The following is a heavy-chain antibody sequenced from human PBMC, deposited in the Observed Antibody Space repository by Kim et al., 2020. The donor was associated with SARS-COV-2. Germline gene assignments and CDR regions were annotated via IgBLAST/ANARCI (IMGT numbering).Heavy chain of an antibody. CDR1: GFSLSTTGVD. CDR2: IYWNDDK. V-gene: IGHV2-5*01. CDR3: AHSRGAHYYDGSGFPYSSEPLDF. Sequence: SGPTLVKPTQTLTLTCTFSGFSLSTTGVDVGWIRQPPGKALEWLALIYWNDDKRYSPSLKSRVTIAKDTSKNQVVLSMTNMDPVDTGTYYCAHSRGAHYYDGSGFPYSSEPLDFWGQGTLVTVSS. D-gene: IGHD3-22*01. J-gene: IGHJ4*02.